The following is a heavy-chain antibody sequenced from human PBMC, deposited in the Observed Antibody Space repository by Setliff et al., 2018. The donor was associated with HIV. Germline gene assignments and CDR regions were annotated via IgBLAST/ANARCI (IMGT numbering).Heavy chain of an antibody. CDR2: INPSGGST. V-gene: IGHV1-46*01. Sequence: ASVKVSCKASGYTFTSYYMYWVRQAPGQGLEWMGIINPSGGSTRYAQKFQGRVTMTRDTSTSTVYMELSSLRSEDTAVYYCARDGYYNSWSGYGYYYYYMDVWGKGTTVTVSS. D-gene: IGHD3-3*01. CDR3: ARDGYYNSWSGYGYYYYYMDV. CDR1: GYTFTSYY. J-gene: IGHJ6*03.